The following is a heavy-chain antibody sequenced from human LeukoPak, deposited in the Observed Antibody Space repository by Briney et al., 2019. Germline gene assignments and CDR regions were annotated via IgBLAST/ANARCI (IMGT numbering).Heavy chain of an antibody. Sequence: SETLSRTCTVSGGSISSYYWSWIRQPPGKGLEWIGYIYYSGSTYYNPSLKSRVTISVDTSKNQFSLKLSSVTAADTAVYYCARGRYYDSSGYLRMYFDYWGQGTLVTVSS. CDR3: ARGRYYDSSGYLRMYFDY. J-gene: IGHJ4*02. V-gene: IGHV4-59*01. CDR1: GGSISSYY. CDR2: IYYSGST. D-gene: IGHD3-22*01.